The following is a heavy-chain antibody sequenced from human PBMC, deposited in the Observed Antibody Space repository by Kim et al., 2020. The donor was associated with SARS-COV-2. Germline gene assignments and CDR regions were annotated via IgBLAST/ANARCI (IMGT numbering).Heavy chain of an antibody. Sequence: GGSLRLSCAASGFTFSSYAMSWVRQAPGKGLEWVSAISGSGGSTYYADSVKGRFTISRDNSKNTLYLQMNSLRAEDTAVYYCANPPLGPIIPYYYGMDVWGQGTTVTVSS. CDR2: ISGSGGST. CDR3: ANPPLGPIIPYYYGMDV. V-gene: IGHV3-23*01. J-gene: IGHJ6*02. CDR1: GFTFSSYA. D-gene: IGHD2-21*01.